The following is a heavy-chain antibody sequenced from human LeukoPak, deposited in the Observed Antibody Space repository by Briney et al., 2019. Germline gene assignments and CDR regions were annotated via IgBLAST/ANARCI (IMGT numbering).Heavy chain of an antibody. Sequence: GGSLRLSCATSGFTFSSYAMSWVRQAPGKGLEWVSTISSNGGSTDYADSVKGWFTISRDKSKNTLYLQMNSLRAEDTAVYYCAKPRSGWYVFDYWGQGTLVTVSS. J-gene: IGHJ4*02. V-gene: IGHV3-23*01. CDR3: AKPRSGWYVFDY. D-gene: IGHD6-19*01. CDR2: ISSNGGST. CDR1: GFTFSSYA.